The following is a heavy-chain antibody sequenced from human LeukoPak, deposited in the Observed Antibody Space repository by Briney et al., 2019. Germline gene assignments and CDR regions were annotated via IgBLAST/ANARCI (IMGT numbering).Heavy chain of an antibody. V-gene: IGHV1-8*01. CDR3: ARGVATVTNLDY. CDR2: MNPNSGNT. CDR1: GYTFTSYD. Sequence: ASVKVSCKASGYTFTSYDINWVRQATGQGLEWMGWMNPNSGNTGYAQKFQGRVTMTRNTSISTAYMELSSLRSEDTAVYYCARGVATVTNLDYWGQGTLVTVSS. J-gene: IGHJ4*02. D-gene: IGHD5-24*01.